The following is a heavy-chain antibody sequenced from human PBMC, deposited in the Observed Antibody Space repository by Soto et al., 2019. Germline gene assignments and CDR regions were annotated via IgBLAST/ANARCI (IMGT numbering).Heavy chain of an antibody. CDR3: ARHPIRFLERQDNWFDP. CDR2: IYYSGST. Sequence: QVQLQESGPGLVEPAETLSLTCTVSGGSFSSYYWSWIRQPPAKGLEWIGYIYYSGSTNYNPSLKSRVTISVDKSKNQFSLKLSSVTAADTAVYFFARHPIRFLERQDNWFDPWGQGTLVTVSS. J-gene: IGHJ5*02. D-gene: IGHD3-3*01. CDR1: GGSFSSYY. V-gene: IGHV4-59*08.